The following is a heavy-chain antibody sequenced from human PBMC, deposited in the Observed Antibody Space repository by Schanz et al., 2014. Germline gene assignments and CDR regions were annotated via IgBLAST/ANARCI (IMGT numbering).Heavy chain of an antibody. CDR2: IYMDGSGR. D-gene: IGHD2-15*01. J-gene: IGHJ6*02. CDR3: ARDNRQCSGPCSGGSCHPCGMDV. Sequence: EVQLVESGGGLVKPGDSLRLSCAASGFTFSRYWMQWVRQAPGKGLVWVSRIYMDGSGRDYGDSVKGRFTVSRDNAKNTLYLQMDSLRAEDTAVYYCARDNRQCSGPCSGGSCHPCGMDVWGQGTTVIVSS. V-gene: IGHV3-74*01. CDR1: GFTFSRYW.